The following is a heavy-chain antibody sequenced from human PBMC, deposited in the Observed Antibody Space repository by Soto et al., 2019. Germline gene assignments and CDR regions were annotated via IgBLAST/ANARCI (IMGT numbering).Heavy chain of an antibody. CDR1: GDTFSRHY. J-gene: IGHJ3*02. Sequence: QEQLVQSGAEVKKPGASVTISCKASGDTFSRHYIHWVRQAPGQGLEWMGVINPTGASTSYAQKCQVRATLTRGTSTSTISMELRSLTCEDTAVYISARDYRAYERHHRFDNWGQGTMVTVSS. CDR2: INPTGAST. V-gene: IGHV1-46*03. D-gene: IGHD5-12*01. CDR3: ARDYRAYERHHRFDN.